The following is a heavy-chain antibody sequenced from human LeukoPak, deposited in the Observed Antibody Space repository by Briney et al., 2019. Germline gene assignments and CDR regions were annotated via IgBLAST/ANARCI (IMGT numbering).Heavy chain of an antibody. Sequence: SGGSLRLSCAASGFTFSSYSMNWVRQAPGKGLEWVSSISSSSSYIYYADSVKGRFTISRDNAKNSLYLQMNSLRAEDTAVYYCARDGVLLVVPNYFDYWGQGTLVTVSS. CDR1: GFTFSSYS. V-gene: IGHV3-21*01. D-gene: IGHD3-10*01. CDR2: ISSSSSYI. J-gene: IGHJ4*02. CDR3: ARDGVLLVVPNYFDY.